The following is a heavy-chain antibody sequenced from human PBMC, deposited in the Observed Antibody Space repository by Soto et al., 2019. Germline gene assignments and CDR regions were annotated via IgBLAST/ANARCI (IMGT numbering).Heavy chain of an antibody. V-gene: IGHV3-7*03. Sequence: PGGSLRLSCVASGFSFSTYWMSWVRQVPGTGLEWVANIKADGSETHYVDSVRGRFTISRDNAKTSLYLQVNSLRAEDTAVYYCAKEGPIDFCGQGTLVTVSS. J-gene: IGHJ4*02. CDR1: GFSFSTYW. CDR2: IKADGSET. CDR3: AKEGPIDF.